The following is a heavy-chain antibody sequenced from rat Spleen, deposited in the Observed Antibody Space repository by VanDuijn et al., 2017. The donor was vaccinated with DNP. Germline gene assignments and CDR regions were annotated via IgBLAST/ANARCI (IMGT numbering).Heavy chain of an antibody. CDR1: GFTFNNNW. D-gene: IGHD1-5*01. CDR3: ARHRTISPYYYVMDG. J-gene: IGHJ4*01. CDR2: ITNTGGST. V-gene: IGHV5-31*01. Sequence: EVQLVESGGGLVQPGMSLRLSCVASGFTFNNNWMTWIRQAPGSGLEWIASITNTGGSTYYLDSVKARFTISRDNSKSTLYLQMDSLRSEDTATYYCARHRTISPYYYVMDGWGQGASVTVSS.